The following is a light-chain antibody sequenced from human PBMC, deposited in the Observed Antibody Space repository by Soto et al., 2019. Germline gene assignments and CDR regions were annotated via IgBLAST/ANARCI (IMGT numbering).Light chain of an antibody. CDR1: QTISSW. CDR3: QQYGSSPPST. CDR2: KAS. Sequence: DIQMTQSPSTLSGSVGDRVTITCRASQTISSWLAWYQQKPGKAPKLLIYKASTLKSGVPSRFSGSGSGTDFTLTISRLEPEDFAVYYCQQYGSSPPSTFGGGTKVDIK. V-gene: IGKV1-5*03. J-gene: IGKJ4*01.